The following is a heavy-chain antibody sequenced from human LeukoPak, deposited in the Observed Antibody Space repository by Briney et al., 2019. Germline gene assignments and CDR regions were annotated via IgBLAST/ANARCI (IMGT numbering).Heavy chain of an antibody. Sequence: GGSLRLSCAASGFTFSSYAMSWVRQAPGKGLEWVSFISSSSSYIYYADSLKGRFTISRDNAKNTLYLQMNSLRAEDTAVYYCAKGRGWEASYYYYYMDVWGKGTTVTISS. D-gene: IGHD1-26*01. J-gene: IGHJ6*03. CDR3: AKGRGWEASYYYYYMDV. V-gene: IGHV3-21*01. CDR2: ISSSSSYI. CDR1: GFTFSSYA.